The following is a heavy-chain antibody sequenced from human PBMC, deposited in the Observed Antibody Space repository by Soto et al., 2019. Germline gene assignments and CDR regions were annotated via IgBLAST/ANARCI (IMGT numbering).Heavy chain of an antibody. Sequence: EVQLLESGGGLVQPGGSLRLSCAASGFSFGDYDMGWVRQPPGKGPEGVSSFYADGRTFYLYSVRGRFTISRDNSKTTLFLQMNGLTADDTAVYFCATAGRNFFGSWGQGTLVTVSS. CDR2: FYADGRT. J-gene: IGHJ4*02. V-gene: IGHV3-23*01. CDR3: ATAGRNFFGS. CDR1: GFSFGDYD. D-gene: IGHD3-10*01.